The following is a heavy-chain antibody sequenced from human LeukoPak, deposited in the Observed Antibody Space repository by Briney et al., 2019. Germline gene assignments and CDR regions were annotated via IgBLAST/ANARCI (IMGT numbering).Heavy chain of an antibody. CDR3: AKIMFSGYYFDY. Sequence: AGGSLRLSCAASGFTFSSYALSWVRQAPGKGLEWVSAISGSGGSTYYADSVKGRFTISRDNSKNTLYLQMNSLRAEDTAVYYCAKIMFSGYYFDYWGQGTLVTVSS. CDR1: GFTFSSYA. V-gene: IGHV3-23*01. CDR2: ISGSGGST. D-gene: IGHD3/OR15-3a*01. J-gene: IGHJ4*02.